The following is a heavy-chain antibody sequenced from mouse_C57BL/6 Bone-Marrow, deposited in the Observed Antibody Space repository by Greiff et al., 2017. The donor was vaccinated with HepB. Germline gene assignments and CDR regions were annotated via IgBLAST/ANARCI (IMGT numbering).Heavy chain of an antibody. CDR3: AGGDYGSSYIDY. J-gene: IGHJ2*01. CDR2: IYPRSGNT. Sequence: VKLMESGAELARPGASVKLSCKASGYTFTSYGISWVKQRTGQGLEWIGEIYPRSGNTYYNEKFKGKATLTADKSSSTAYMELRSLTSEDSAVYFCAGGDYGSSYIDYWGQGTTLTVSS. V-gene: IGHV1-81*01. D-gene: IGHD1-1*01. CDR1: GYTFTSYG.